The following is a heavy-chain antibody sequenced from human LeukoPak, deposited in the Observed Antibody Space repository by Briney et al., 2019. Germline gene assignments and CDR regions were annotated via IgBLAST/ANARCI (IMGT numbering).Heavy chain of an antibody. Sequence: GGSLRLSCAASGFSFSSFKMTWVRQAPGKGLEWVSYISNRDKDTNYADSVKVRFTISRDNAKTSLYLQMNSLRAEDTAVYYCAREGLGYGDFDYWGQGTLVTVSS. CDR1: GFSFSSFK. D-gene: IGHD5-18*01. CDR2: ISNRDKDT. J-gene: IGHJ4*02. V-gene: IGHV3-48*03. CDR3: AREGLGYGDFDY.